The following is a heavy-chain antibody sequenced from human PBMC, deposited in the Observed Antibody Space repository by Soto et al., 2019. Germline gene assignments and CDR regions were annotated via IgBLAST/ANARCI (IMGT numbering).Heavy chain of an antibody. V-gene: IGHV1-69*11. CDR1: GDTFSSYG. D-gene: IGHD5-12*01. CDR3: AIAFVATNAFDY. Sequence: QVQVEQSGAEVKKPGSSVKVSCKASGDTFSSYGFTWVRHAPGQGLEWMGGIIPILRTANYAQKFQGRVTITADESTSTAYMELSILRSEDTDVYYCAIAFVATNAFDYWGKGNMVTVSS. J-gene: IGHJ4*02. CDR2: IIPILRTA.